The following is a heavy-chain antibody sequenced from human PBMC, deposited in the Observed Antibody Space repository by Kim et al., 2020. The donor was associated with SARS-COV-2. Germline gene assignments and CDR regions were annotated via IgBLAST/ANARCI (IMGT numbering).Heavy chain of an antibody. CDR3: AKGGSSGYYRSPYYFDH. CDR1: GYTFTAYY. CDR2: INPNSGGS. V-gene: IGHV1-2*04. Sequence: ASVKVSCKASGYTFTAYYVHWVRQAPGQGLEWMGWINPNSGGSNYAQKFEGWVTMTRDTSASTAYLDLRRLKSDDTAVYYCAKGGSSGYYRSPYYFDHWGQGSLVMASS. J-gene: IGHJ4*02. D-gene: IGHD6-19*01.